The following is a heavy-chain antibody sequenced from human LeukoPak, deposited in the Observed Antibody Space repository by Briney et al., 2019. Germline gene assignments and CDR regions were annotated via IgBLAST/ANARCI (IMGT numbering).Heavy chain of an antibody. CDR2: INPNSGGT. D-gene: IGHD3-22*01. J-gene: IGHJ3*02. V-gene: IGHV1-2*02. Sequence: ASVKVSCKASGYTFTGYYMHWVRQAPGQGLEWMGWINPNSGGTNYAQKFQGRVTMTRDTSISTAYMELSRLRSDDTAVYYCARNFHSSGYYPGHAFDIWGQGTMVTVSS. CDR3: ARNFHSSGYYPGHAFDI. CDR1: GYTFTGYY.